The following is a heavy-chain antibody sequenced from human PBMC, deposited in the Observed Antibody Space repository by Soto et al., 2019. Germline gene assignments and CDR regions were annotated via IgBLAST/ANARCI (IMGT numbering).Heavy chain of an antibody. CDR1: GYTFTSYG. J-gene: IGHJ4*02. V-gene: IGHV1-18*01. CDR2: ISAYNGNT. CDR3: ARTSRDGYNLQSNCAH. D-gene: IGHD5-12*01. Sequence: QVQLVQSGAEVKKPGASVKVSCKASGYTFTSYGISWVRQAPGQGREGMGWISAYNGNTNYAQKLQGRVTMTTDTSTSTADMELRSLRSDDTAVYYCARTSRDGYNLQSNCAHWGQGTLVTVSS.